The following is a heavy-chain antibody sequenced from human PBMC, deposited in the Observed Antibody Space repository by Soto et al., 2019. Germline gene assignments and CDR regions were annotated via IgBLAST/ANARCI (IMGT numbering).Heavy chain of an antibody. Sequence: QVQLVQSGAEVKKPGSSVKVSCEASGRTFSSYSIIWVRQAPGQGLEWMGRITPVLGIANYAQKFQGRVTITADKSTSTAYMDLGSLTFEDTAVYYCARGGAVAGDPNLQRHYCGMDVWGQGTTVTVSS. V-gene: IGHV1-69*02. CDR3: ARGGAVAGDPNLQRHYCGMDV. D-gene: IGHD6-19*01. J-gene: IGHJ6*02. CDR2: ITPVLGIA. CDR1: GRTFSSYS.